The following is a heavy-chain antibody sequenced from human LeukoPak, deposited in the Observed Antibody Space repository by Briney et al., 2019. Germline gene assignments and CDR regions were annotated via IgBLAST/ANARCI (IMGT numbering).Heavy chain of an antibody. Sequence: RGSLSLSCAGSGFTLSSYSMNWVRQAPGKGLEWVSYISSSSSTIYYADSVKGRFTISRDNAKNSLYLQMNSLRAEDTAVYYCARGDCSSTSSSGPYAFDMWGQGTMFTVSS. CDR2: ISSSSSTI. CDR1: GFTLSSYS. V-gene: IGHV3-48*01. J-gene: IGHJ3*02. D-gene: IGHD2-2*01. CDR3: ARGDCSSTSSSGPYAFDM.